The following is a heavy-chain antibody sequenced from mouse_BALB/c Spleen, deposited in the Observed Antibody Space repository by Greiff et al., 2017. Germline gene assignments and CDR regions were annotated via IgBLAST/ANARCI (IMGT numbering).Heavy chain of an antibody. V-gene: IGHV6-6*02. CDR2: IRLKSNNYAT. CDR3: TRNGDVWFAY. CDR1: GFTFSNYW. Sequence: EVKLQESGGGLVQPGGSMKLSCVASGFTFSNYWMNWVRQSPEKGLEWVAEIRLKSNNYATHYAESVKGRFTISRDDSKSSVYLQMNNLRAEDTGIYYCTRNGDVWFAYWGQGTLVTVSA. D-gene: IGHD3-3*01. J-gene: IGHJ3*01.